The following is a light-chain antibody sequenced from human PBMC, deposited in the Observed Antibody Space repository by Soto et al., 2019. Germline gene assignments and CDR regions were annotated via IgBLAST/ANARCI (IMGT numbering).Light chain of an antibody. CDR3: CSYAGSYTVM. J-gene: IGLJ3*02. V-gene: IGLV2-11*01. CDR2: DVT. CDR1: NSDVGGSKY. Sequence: QSALTQPRSVSGSPGQSVTISCTGTNSDVGGSKYVSWYQQHPGKAPKLMIYDVTKRPSGVPDRFSGSKSGNTASLTISGLQDEEEADYYCCSYAGSYTVMFDGGTKLTVL.